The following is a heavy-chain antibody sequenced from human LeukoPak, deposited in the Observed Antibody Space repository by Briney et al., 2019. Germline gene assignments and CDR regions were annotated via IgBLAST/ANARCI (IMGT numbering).Heavy chain of an antibody. J-gene: IGHJ4*02. V-gene: IGHV4-4*02. CDR2: MYLSGTP. Sequence: SATLSLTCTVSGDSINSLDLLSWVRHPPGYVLEWLWEMYLSGTPHSNPSVKRRVTISIDKSKTQFFLTLSSVTAADTAVYYCAGLVGRYSSGLYYYYFDYWGQGPLVTVSS. D-gene: IGHD3-22*01. CDR1: GDSINSLDL. CDR3: AGLVGRYSSGLYYYYFDY.